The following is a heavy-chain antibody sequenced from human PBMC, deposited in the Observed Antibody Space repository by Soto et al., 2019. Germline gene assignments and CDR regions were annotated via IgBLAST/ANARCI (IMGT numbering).Heavy chain of an antibody. J-gene: IGHJ6*02. CDR1: GFSLSTGGVG. D-gene: IGHD2-21*02. V-gene: IGHV2-5*02. CDR3: VHSRCGGDCLRSYSSHYYYGMDV. Sequence: QITLKESGPTLVKPTQTLTLTCTFSGFSLSTGGVGVGWIRQPPGKALEWLALIYWDNDKRYSPSLRSRLTVTKDTSKNQXXLXMXTMDPVDTATYYCVHSRCGGDCLRSYSSHYYYGMDVWGQGTTVTVFS. CDR2: IYWDNDK.